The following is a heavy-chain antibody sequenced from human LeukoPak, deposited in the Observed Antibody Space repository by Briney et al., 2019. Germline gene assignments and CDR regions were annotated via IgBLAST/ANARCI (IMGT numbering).Heavy chain of an antibody. D-gene: IGHD7-27*01. J-gene: IGHJ4*02. CDR2: MSPNSGNT. V-gene: IGHV1-8*02. Sequence: ASVKVSCKASGYTFTSYGISWVRQAPGQGLEWMGWMSPNSGNTGYAQKFQDRVTMTRNTSISTAYMELSSLRSDDTAVYYCARGPPNWGYDYWGPGTLVTVSS. CDR1: GYTFTSYG. CDR3: ARGPPNWGYDY.